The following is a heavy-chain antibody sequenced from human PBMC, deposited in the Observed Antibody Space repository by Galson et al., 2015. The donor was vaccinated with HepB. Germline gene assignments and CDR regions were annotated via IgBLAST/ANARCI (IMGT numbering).Heavy chain of an antibody. CDR2: INPNSGGT. Sequence: SVKVSCKASGYTFTGYYMHWVRQAPGQGLEWMGRINPNSGGTNYAQKFQGRVTMTRDTSISTAYMELSRLRSDDTAVYYCARGGGQNYNWFDPWGQGTLVTVSS. V-gene: IGHV1-2*06. D-gene: IGHD5-12*01. CDR1: GYTFTGYY. J-gene: IGHJ5*02. CDR3: ARGGGQNYNWFDP.